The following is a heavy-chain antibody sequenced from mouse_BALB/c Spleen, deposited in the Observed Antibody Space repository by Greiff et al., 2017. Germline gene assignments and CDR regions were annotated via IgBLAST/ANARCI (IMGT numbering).Heavy chain of an antibody. CDR1: GFSLTSYG. V-gene: IGHV2-9*02. J-gene: IGHJ3*01. CDR2: IWAGGST. CDR3: AAQLGMFAY. Sequence: VQLVESGPGLVAPSQCLSITCTVSGFSLTSYGVHWVRQPPGKGLEWLGVIWAGGSTNYNSAPMSSLIISKDNSKNQVFLKMNILQTYDAAMYYCAAQLGMFAYWGQGTLVTVSA. D-gene: IGHD4-1*02.